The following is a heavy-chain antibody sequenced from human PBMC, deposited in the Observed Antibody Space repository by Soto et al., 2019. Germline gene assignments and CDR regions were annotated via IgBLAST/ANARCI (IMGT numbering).Heavy chain of an antibody. CDR1: GFTFDDYA. Sequence: SLRLSCAASGFTFDDYAMHWVRQAPGKGLEWVSGISWNSGSIGYADSVKGRFTISRDNAKNSLYLQMNSLRAEDTALYYCAKDGGSYYWGQGTLVTVSS. CDR2: ISWNSGSI. D-gene: IGHD1-26*01. J-gene: IGHJ4*02. V-gene: IGHV3-9*01. CDR3: AKDGGSYY.